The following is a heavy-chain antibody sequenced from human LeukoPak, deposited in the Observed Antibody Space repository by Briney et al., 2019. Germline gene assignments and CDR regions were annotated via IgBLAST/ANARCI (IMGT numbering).Heavy chain of an antibody. V-gene: IGHV3-11*04. CDR2: ISSSGHTI. D-gene: IGHD1-26*01. J-gene: IGHJ6*03. Sequence: GGSLRLSCAASGFTFSDYYMNWIRQAPGKGLEGVSYISSSGHTIYYADSVKGRFTISRDNAKNSLFLQMNSLRAEDTAVYYCATGYSKPVDYMDVWGKGTTVTVSS. CDR1: GFTFSDYY. CDR3: ATGYSKPVDYMDV.